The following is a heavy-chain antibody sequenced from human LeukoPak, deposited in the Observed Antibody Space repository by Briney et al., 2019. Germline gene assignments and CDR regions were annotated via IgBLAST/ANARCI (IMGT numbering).Heavy chain of an antibody. CDR1: GYTFTSYA. CDR3: ASHLLRGYYYYGMDV. V-gene: IGHV1-3*01. CDR2: INAGNGNT. D-gene: IGHD3-10*01. J-gene: IGHJ6*02. Sequence: ASVKVSCKASGYTFTSYAMHWVRQAPGQRLEWMGWINAGNGNTKYSQKFQGRVTITRDTSASTAYMELSSLRSEDTAVYYCASHLLRGYYYYGMDVWGQGTTVTVSS.